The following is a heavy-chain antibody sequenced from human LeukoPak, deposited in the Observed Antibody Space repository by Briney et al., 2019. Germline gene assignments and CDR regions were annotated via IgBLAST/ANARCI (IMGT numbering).Heavy chain of an antibody. CDR1: GFTFSSYA. D-gene: IGHD2-15*01. Sequence: GGSLRLSCAASGFTFSSYAMHWVRQAPGKGLEWVAVISYDGSNKYYADSVKGRFTISRDNSKNTLYLQMNSLRAEDTAVYYCAREHIVVVAGGFDYWGQGTLVTVSS. J-gene: IGHJ4*02. V-gene: IGHV3-30*04. CDR3: AREHIVVVAGGFDY. CDR2: ISYDGSNK.